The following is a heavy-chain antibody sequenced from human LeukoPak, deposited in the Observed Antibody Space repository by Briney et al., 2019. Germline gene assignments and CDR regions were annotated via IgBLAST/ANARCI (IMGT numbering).Heavy chain of an antibody. J-gene: IGHJ4*02. D-gene: IGHD6-13*01. CDR3: ARDRYSSSYNDY. Sequence: GGSLRLSCAASGFTFSSYSMNWVRQAPGKGLEWVSSISSSSSYIYYADSVKGRFTISRDNVKTSLYLQMNSLRAEDTAVYYCARDRYSSSYNDYWGQGTLVTVSS. CDR2: ISSSSSYI. CDR1: GFTFSSYS. V-gene: IGHV3-21*01.